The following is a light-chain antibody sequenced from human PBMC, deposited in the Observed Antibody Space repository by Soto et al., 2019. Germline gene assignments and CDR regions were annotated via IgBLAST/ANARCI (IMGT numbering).Light chain of an antibody. Sequence: QSALTQTASVSGSPGQSITISCTGTSSDIGGYNYVSWYQHHPGKAPEPIIYEVSNRPSGVSNRFSGSKSGNTASLTISGLQAEDEADYYCSSYTSSSTLVFGGGTKLTVL. CDR1: SSDIGGYNY. J-gene: IGLJ2*01. CDR3: SSYTSSSTLV. CDR2: EVS. V-gene: IGLV2-14*01.